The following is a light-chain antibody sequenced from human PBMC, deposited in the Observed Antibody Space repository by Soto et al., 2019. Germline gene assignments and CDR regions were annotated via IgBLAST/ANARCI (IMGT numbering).Light chain of an antibody. CDR3: GSWDSSLSAYV. V-gene: IGLV1-51*01. J-gene: IGLJ1*01. CDR2: DDN. CDR1: SSNIGGNS. Sequence: HSVLTQPPSASAAAGQKVTISCSGSSSNIGGNSVSWYQQLPGTAPKLLIYDDNKRPSGIPDRFSGSKSGTSATLGITGFQTGDEADYYCGSWDSSLSAYVFGTGTKVTVL.